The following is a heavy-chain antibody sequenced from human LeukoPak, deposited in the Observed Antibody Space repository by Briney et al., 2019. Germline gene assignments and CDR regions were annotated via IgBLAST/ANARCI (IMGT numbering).Heavy chain of an antibody. V-gene: IGHV3-23*01. D-gene: IGHD6-19*01. CDR1: GFTFSSYA. CDR3: AKTFQQWLANDY. J-gene: IGHJ4*02. CDR2: ISGSGGST. Sequence: GGSLRLSCAASGFTFSSYAMSWVRQAPGKGLEWVSAISGSGGSTYFADSVKGRFTISRDNSKNTLYLQMNSLRAEDTAVYYCAKTFQQWLANDYWGQGTLVTVSS.